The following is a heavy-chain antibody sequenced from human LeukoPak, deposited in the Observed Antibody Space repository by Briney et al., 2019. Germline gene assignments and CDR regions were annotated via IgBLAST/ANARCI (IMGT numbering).Heavy chain of an antibody. CDR1: GYTFTGYY. J-gene: IGHJ4*02. CDR3: ARQAGSGSYGYFDY. CDR2: INPNCGGT. Sequence: ASVKVSCKASGYTFTGYYMHWVRQAPGQGLEWMGWINPNCGGTNYAQKFQGRVTMTRDTSISTAYMELSRLRSDDTAVYYCARQAGSGSYGYFDYWGQGTLVTASS. V-gene: IGHV1-2*02. D-gene: IGHD1-26*01.